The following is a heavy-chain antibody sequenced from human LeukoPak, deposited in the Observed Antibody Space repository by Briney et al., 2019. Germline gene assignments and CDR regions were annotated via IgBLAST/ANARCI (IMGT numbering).Heavy chain of an antibody. D-gene: IGHD3-10*01. CDR1: GFTFKNCA. Sequence: GGSLRLSCAASGFTFKNCAMSWVRQAPGKGLEWVSDVNGDGDRTYNADSVKGRFTISRDNSKNTLYLRMNNLRAEDTAVYYCAKVPRGFQWFVESWGQGILVTVSS. CDR2: VNGDGDRT. V-gene: IGHV3-23*01. CDR3: AKVPRGFQWFVES. J-gene: IGHJ5*02.